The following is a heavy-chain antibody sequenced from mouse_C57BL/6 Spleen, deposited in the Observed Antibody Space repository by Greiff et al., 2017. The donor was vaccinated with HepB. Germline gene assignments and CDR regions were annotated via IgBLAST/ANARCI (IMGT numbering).Heavy chain of an antibody. CDR3: VPTGTGFAY. Sequence: VQLQQSGPELVKPGASVKMSCKASGYTFTDYNMHWVKQSHGKSLEWIGYINPNNGGTSYNQKFKGKATLTVNKSSSTAYMELRSRTSEDSAVYYCVPTGTGFAYWGQGTLVTVSA. J-gene: IGHJ3*01. CDR1: GYTFTDYN. D-gene: IGHD4-1*02. CDR2: INPNNGGT. V-gene: IGHV1-22*01.